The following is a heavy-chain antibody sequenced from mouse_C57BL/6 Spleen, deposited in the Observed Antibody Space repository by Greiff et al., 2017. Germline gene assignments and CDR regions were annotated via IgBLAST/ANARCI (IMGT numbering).Heavy chain of an antibody. CDR3: TVCFHYYGVAGYYFCY. Sequence: EVQLQQSGTVLARPGASVKMSCKTSGYTFTSYWMHWVKQRPGQGLEWIGAIYPGNSDTSYNQKFKGKAKLTAVTSASTASMELSSLTNENSAVYYCTVCFHYYGVAGYYFCYWGQGTTLTVSA. CDR1: GYTFTSYW. CDR2: IYPGNSDT. J-gene: IGHJ2*01. D-gene: IGHD1-1*01. V-gene: IGHV1-5*01.